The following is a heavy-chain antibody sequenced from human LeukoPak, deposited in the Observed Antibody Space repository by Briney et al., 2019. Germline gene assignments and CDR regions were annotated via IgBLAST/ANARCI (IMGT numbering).Heavy chain of an antibody. J-gene: IGHJ5*02. CDR3: ASYASGYNWLRA. CDR2: IHPGSGDT. D-gene: IGHD5-12*01. V-gene: IGHV1-2*02. CDR1: GHTFTAYY. Sequence: ASVRVSCKASGHTFTAYYMHWVRQAPGQGLEWMGWIHPGSGDTKYAQKFQGRVTLTRDTSSSTAYMDLSGLRFDDTALYYCASYASGYNWLRAWGQGTQVTVSS.